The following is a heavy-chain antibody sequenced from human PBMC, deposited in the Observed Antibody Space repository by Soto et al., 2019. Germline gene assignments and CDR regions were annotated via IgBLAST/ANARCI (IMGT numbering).Heavy chain of an antibody. CDR2: ISAYNGNT. Sequence: ASVKVSCKASGYTFTRYCISWVRQAPGQGLEWMGWISAYNGNTNYAQKLQGRVTMTTDTSTSTAYMELRSLRSDDTAVYYCASYSSSPVQIWYYYGMDVWGQGTTVTVSS. D-gene: IGHD6-6*01. CDR1: GYTFTRYC. CDR3: ASYSSSPVQIWYYYGMDV. V-gene: IGHV1-18*01. J-gene: IGHJ6*02.